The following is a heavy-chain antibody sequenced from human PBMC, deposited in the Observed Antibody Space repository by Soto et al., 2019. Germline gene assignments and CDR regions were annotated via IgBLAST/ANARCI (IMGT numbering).Heavy chain of an antibody. CDR2: INAYRGNT. CDR1: GYTFTNYG. Sequence: ASVKVSFKASGYTFTNYGITWLRQAPIEGLEWVGWINAYRGNTNYAQKLEGRATMTTDTSTITAYMELTSLRSDFTAMYFSARAVVSGGYNFFRFDPSGQGTLVTVSS. J-gene: IGHJ5*02. D-gene: IGHD6-19*01. V-gene: IGHV1-18*01. CDR3: ARAVVSGGYNFFRFDP.